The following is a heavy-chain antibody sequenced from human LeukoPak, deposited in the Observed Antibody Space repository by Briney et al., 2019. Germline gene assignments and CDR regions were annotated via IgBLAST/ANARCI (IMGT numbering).Heavy chain of an antibody. CDR1: GFTVSSNY. CDR2: IFSGGST. J-gene: IGHJ4*02. Sequence: PGGSLRLSCAASGFTVSSNYMSWVRQAPGKGLEWVSVIFSGGSTYYADSVKGRFTISRDNSKNTLYLQMNSLRAEDTAVYYCARPAPYGSGSYYRSTPPDYWGQGTLVTVSS. CDR3: ARPAPYGSGSYYRSTPPDY. V-gene: IGHV3-53*01. D-gene: IGHD3-10*01.